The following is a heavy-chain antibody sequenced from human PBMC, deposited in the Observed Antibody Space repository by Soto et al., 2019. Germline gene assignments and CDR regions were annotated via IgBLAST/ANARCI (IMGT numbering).Heavy chain of an antibody. CDR1: GGSFSGYY. J-gene: IGHJ4*02. CDR2: INHSGST. Sequence: QVQLQQWGAGLLKPSETLSLTCAVYGGSFSGYYWTWIRQPPGTGLEWIGEINHSGSTNYNPSLKSRVPISVDTSKNQFSLKLTSVTAADTAVYYCARYKITGLFDYWGQGTLVTVSS. V-gene: IGHV4-34*01. D-gene: IGHD2-8*02. CDR3: ARYKITGLFDY.